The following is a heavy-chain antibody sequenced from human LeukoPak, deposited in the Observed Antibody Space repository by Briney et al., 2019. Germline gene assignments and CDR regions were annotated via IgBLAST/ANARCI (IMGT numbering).Heavy chain of an antibody. CDR3: ARDHEYSSSSSPSSFDY. CDR1: GFTFSSYA. D-gene: IGHD6-13*01. V-gene: IGHV3-30-3*01. Sequence: GRSLRLSCAASGFTFSSYAMHWVRQAPGKGLEWVAVISYDGSNKYYADSVKGRFTISRDNSKNTLYLQMNSLRAEDTAVYYCARDHEYSSSSSPSSFDYWGQGTLVTVSS. CDR2: ISYDGSNK. J-gene: IGHJ4*02.